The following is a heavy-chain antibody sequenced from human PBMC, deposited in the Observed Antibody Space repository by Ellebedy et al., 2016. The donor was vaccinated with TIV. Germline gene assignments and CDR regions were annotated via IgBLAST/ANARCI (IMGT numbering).Heavy chain of an antibody. CDR2: ISWNSGSI. J-gene: IGHJ3*02. V-gene: IGHV3-9*01. Sequence: SLKISXAASGFTFDDYAMHWVRQAPGKGLEWVSGISWNSGSIGYADSVKGRLTISRDNAKNSLYLQMNSLRAEDTALYYCAKEDLALLTMIGAFDIWGQGTMVTVSS. CDR1: GFTFDDYA. CDR3: AKEDLALLTMIGAFDI. D-gene: IGHD3-10*02.